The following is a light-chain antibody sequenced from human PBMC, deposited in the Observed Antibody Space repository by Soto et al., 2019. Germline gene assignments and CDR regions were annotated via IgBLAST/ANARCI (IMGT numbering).Light chain of an antibody. CDR1: TGDIGAYNY. Sequence: QSVLAQPASVSGSPGQSITVSCTGTTGDIGAYNYVSWYQQHPGKAPKLIIYEVSNRPSGVSSRFSGSKSGNTASLTISGLQAEDEADYFCSSFASTSAVYVFGTGTKVTAL. J-gene: IGLJ1*01. CDR3: SSFASTSAVYV. CDR2: EVS. V-gene: IGLV2-14*01.